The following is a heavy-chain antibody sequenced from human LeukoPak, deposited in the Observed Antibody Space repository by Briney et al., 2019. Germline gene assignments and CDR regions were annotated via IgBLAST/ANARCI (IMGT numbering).Heavy chain of an antibody. D-gene: IGHD3-3*01. CDR1: GGSISSSSYY. Sequence: SETLSLTCTVSGGSISSSSYYWGWIRQPPGKGLEWIGSIYYSGSTYYNPSLKSRVTISVDTSKNQFSLKLSSVTAADTAVYYCARSNHLTIFGVVTAFDYWGQGTLVTVSS. CDR3: ARSNHLTIFGVVTAFDY. V-gene: IGHV4-39*07. CDR2: IYYSGST. J-gene: IGHJ4*02.